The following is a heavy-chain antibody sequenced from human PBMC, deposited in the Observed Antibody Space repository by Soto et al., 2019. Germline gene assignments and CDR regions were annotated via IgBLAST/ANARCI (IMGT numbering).Heavy chain of an antibody. Sequence: KTSETLSLTCSVSGGSISSSSHYWGWIRQSPGKGLDWIGSIYYRGSAYYNPSLKSRVTISVDTSKNQFSLKLRSVTAADTSVYYCARHPGIAAHFDFWGQGTLVTVSS. J-gene: IGHJ4*02. CDR1: GGSISSSSHY. D-gene: IGHD6-13*01. CDR3: ARHPGIAAHFDF. V-gene: IGHV4-39*01. CDR2: IYYRGSA.